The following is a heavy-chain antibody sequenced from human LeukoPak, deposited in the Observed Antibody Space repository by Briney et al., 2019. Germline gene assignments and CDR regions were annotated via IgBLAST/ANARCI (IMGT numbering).Heavy chain of an antibody. CDR2: ISYDGSDK. CDR1: GFTFSNYA. CDR3: SREHPNCSGRSCYIFDY. D-gene: IGHD2-15*01. J-gene: IGHJ4*02. Sequence: GGSLGLSCAASGFTFSNYAMRWVRQAPGKGLEWVAVISYDGSDKYYADSVKGRFTISRDNSKNTLYLQMNSLRAEDAAVYYCSREHPNCSGRSCYIFDYWGQGTLVTLP. V-gene: IGHV3-30*04.